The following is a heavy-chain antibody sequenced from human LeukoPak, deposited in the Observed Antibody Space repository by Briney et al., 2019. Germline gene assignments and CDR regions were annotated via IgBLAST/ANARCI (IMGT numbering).Heavy chain of an antibody. V-gene: IGHV3-30*02. CDR1: GFTFSSYG. Sequence: GGSLRLSCAASGFTFSSYGMHWVRQAPGKGLEWVAFIRYDGSNKYYADSVKGRFTISRDNAKNLLFLQMNSLRAEDTAVYYCARMNYVSTGRGAPFDYWGQGTLVTVSS. CDR2: IRYDGSNK. D-gene: IGHD1-7*01. J-gene: IGHJ4*02. CDR3: ARMNYVSTGRGAPFDY.